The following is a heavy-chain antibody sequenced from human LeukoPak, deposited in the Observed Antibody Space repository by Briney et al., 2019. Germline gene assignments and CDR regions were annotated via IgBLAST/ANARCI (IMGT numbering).Heavy chain of an antibody. D-gene: IGHD2-15*01. CDR3: ARVGRGWSYDY. CDR2: INPSGGST. Sequence: ASVKVSCKASGYTFTRYNMHWVRQAPAQGLDWMGIINPSGGSTSYAQKFQGRVTMTRDMSTSTVYMELSSLRSEDTAVYYCARVGRGWSYDYWGQGTLVTVSS. J-gene: IGHJ4*02. V-gene: IGHV1-46*01. CDR1: GYTFTRYN.